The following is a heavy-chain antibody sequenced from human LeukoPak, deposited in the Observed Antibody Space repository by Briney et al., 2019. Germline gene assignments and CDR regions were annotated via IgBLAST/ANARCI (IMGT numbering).Heavy chain of an antibody. CDR3: AREDTMVRGVIKSSCYYGMDV. J-gene: IGHJ6*04. CDR2: IYHSGST. Sequence: SETLSLTCAVSGYSISSGYYWGWIRQPPGKGLEWIGSIYHSGSTYYNPSLKSRVTISVDTSKNQFSLKLSSVTAADTAVYYCAREDTMVRGVIKSSCYYGMDVWGKGTTVTVSS. V-gene: IGHV4-38-2*02. CDR1: GYSISSGYY. D-gene: IGHD3-10*01.